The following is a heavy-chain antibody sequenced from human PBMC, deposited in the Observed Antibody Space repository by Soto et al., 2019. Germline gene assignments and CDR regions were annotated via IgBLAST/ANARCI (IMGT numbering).Heavy chain of an antibody. CDR2: ISSSSSYI. V-gene: IGHV3-21*01. D-gene: IGHD3-22*01. J-gene: IGHJ3*02. CDR3: ARGYHYYDSSGYDKWDAFDI. CDR1: GFTFSSYS. Sequence: LSCAASGFTFSSYSMNWVRQAPGEGLEWVSSISSSSSYIYYADSVKGRFTISRDNAKNSLYLQMNSLRAEDTAVYYCARGYHYYDSSGYDKWDAFDIWGQGTMVTVSS.